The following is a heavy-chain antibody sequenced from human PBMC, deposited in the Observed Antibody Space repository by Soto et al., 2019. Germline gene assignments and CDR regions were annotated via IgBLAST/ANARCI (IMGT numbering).Heavy chain of an antibody. Sequence: SETLSLTCTVSGGSIRSSSYYWGWIRQPPGKGLEWIGNIYNSGSTYYNPSLKSRVTISVDTSKNQFSLKLSSVTAADTAVYYCARDHPHSYGVYYFDYWGQGTPVTVS. CDR1: GGSIRSSSYY. D-gene: IGHD5-18*01. J-gene: IGHJ4*02. CDR2: IYNSGST. CDR3: ARDHPHSYGVYYFDY. V-gene: IGHV4-39*02.